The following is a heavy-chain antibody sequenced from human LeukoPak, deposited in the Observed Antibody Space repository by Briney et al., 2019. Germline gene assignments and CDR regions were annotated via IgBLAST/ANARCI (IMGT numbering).Heavy chain of an antibody. V-gene: IGHV3-21*01. CDR2: ISSSSSYI. J-gene: IGHJ4*02. D-gene: IGHD3-22*01. CDR3: GRGDSRGYLLDS. CDR1: GFTFSSYG. Sequence: PGRSLRLSCAASGFTFSSYGMHWVRQAPGKGLEWVSSISSSSSYIYYADSVKGRFTISRDNAKNSLYLQPNSLTDEDTAVYYWGRGDSRGYLLDSWGQGTLVTVSS.